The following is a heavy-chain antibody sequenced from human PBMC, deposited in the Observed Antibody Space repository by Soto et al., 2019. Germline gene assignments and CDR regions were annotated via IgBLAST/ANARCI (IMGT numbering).Heavy chain of an antibody. CDR1: GYTFTSYA. J-gene: IGHJ6*02. D-gene: IGHD4-17*01. Sequence: QVQLVQSGAEEKKPGASVKVSGKASGYTFTSYAMHWVRQAPGQRLEWMGWINAGNGNTKYSQKFQGRVTITRDTAASTAYMELSSLRSEDTAVYYCARGTTVTALDYYYGMDVWGQGTTVTVSS. CDR3: ARGTTVTALDYYYGMDV. V-gene: IGHV1-3*05. CDR2: INAGNGNT.